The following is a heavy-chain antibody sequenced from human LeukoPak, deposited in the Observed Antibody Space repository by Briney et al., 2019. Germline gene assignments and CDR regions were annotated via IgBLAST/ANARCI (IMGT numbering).Heavy chain of an antibody. D-gene: IGHD2-2*01. CDR3: ARDVCSSTSCYSGYYFDY. V-gene: IGHV3-7*01. J-gene: IGHJ4*02. Sequence: GGCLRLSCAASGFTFSTYWMSWVRQAPGKGLEWVANIKEDGSEKHYVVSVKGRFTISRDNAKNSLYLQMNSLRAEDTAVYYCARDVCSSTSCYSGYYFDYWGQGTLVTVSS. CDR1: GFTFSTYW. CDR2: IKEDGSEK.